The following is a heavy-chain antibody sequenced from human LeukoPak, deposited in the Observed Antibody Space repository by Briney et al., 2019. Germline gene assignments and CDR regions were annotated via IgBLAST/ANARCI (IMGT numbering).Heavy chain of an antibody. CDR1: GYTFIGYY. Sequence: ASVKVSCKASGYTFIGYYMHWVRQAPGQGLEWMGWINPNSGGTNYPQKFQGRVTMTRDTSISTAYMELSRLRSDDTAVYYCARGGREALWFGESTAYYFDYWGQGTLVTVSS. CDR2: INPNSGGT. CDR3: ARGGREALWFGESTAYYFDY. J-gene: IGHJ4*02. D-gene: IGHD3-10*01. V-gene: IGHV1-2*02.